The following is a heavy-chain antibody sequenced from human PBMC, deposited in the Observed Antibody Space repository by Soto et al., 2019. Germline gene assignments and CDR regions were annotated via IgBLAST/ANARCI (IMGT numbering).Heavy chain of an antibody. CDR3: ARSDGRY. J-gene: IGHJ4*02. Sequence: SETLSLTCAVSGGSISSGGNSWSWIRQPPGKGLEWIGYIYHSGSTYYNPSLKSRVTISVDTSKNQFSLKLSSVTAADTAVYYCARSDGRYWGQGTLVTVSS. CDR2: IYHSGST. CDR1: GGSISSGGNS. V-gene: IGHV4-30-2*02.